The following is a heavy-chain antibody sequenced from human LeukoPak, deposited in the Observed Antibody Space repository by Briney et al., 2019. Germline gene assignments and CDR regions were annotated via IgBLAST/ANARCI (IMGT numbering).Heavy chain of an antibody. CDR3: ARAAYDSSGQDAFDI. CDR2: ISSGSSTT. Sequence: PGGSLRLSCEASGFTLSSYSMSWVRQAPGKGLDWVSYISSGSSTTYYADSVKGRFTISRDNAKDSLYLHMNSLRAEDTAVYYCARAAYDSSGQDAFDIWGQGTMVTVSS. D-gene: IGHD3-22*01. J-gene: IGHJ3*02. CDR1: GFTLSSYS. V-gene: IGHV3-48*01.